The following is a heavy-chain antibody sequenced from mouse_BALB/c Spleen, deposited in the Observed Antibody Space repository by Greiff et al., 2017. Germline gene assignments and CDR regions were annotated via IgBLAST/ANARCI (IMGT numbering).Heavy chain of an antibody. Sequence: QVHVKQSGAELARPGASVKMSCKASGYTFTSYTMHWVKQRPGQGLEWIGYINPSSGYTNYNQKFKDKATLTADKSSSTAYMQLSSLTSEDSAVYYCARSHGYPLYYYAMDYWGQGTSVTVSS. CDR3: ARSHGYPLYYYAMDY. V-gene: IGHV1-4*01. J-gene: IGHJ4*01. CDR2: INPSSGYT. CDR1: GYTFTSYT. D-gene: IGHD2-2*01.